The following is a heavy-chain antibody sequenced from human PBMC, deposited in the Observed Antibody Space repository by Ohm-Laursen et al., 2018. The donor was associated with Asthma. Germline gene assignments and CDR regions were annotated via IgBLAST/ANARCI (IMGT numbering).Heavy chain of an antibody. CDR3: ARGKEEGRQ. CDR1: GFTFSDYF. J-gene: IGHJ4*02. CDR2: IFPDGRRT. V-gene: IGHV3-74*01. Sequence: SLRLSCSASGFTFSDYFMHWVRQGPGEGLVWVSHIFPDGRRTNYADSVKGRFTISRDDAKKPLYLKMNSLRAEEKAVYDCARGKEEGRQGGQGTLVTVSS.